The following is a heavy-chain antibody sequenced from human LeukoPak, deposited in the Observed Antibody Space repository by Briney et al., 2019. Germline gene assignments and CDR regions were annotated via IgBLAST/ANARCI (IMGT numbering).Heavy chain of an antibody. CDR3: ARGLLDSYGYGYYFDY. CDR1: GGSISSYY. J-gene: IGHJ4*02. V-gene: IGHV4-59*01. CDR2: IYYSGST. D-gene: IGHD5-18*01. Sequence: SETLSLTCTVSGGSISSYYWSWIRQPPGKGLEWIGYIYYSGSTNYNPYLKSRVTISVDTSKNQFSLKLSSVTAADTAVYYCARGLLDSYGYGYYFDYWGQGTLVTVSS.